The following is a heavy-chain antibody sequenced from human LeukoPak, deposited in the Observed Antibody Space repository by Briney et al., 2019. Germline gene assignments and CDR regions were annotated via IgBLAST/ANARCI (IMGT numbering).Heavy chain of an antibody. D-gene: IGHD6-6*01. J-gene: IGHJ6*03. V-gene: IGHV3-74*01. Sequence: GGSLRLSCAASGFTFSSYWMHWVRQAPGKGLVWVSRINTDGSSTSYADSVKGRFTISRDNSKNTLYLQMNSLRAEDTAVYYCARSYSSSSLVGYYMDVWGKGTTVTVSS. CDR3: ARSYSSSSLVGYYMDV. CDR2: INTDGSST. CDR1: GFTFSSYW.